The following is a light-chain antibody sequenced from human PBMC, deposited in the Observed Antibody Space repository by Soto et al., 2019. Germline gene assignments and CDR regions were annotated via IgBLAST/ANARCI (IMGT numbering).Light chain of an antibody. J-gene: IGKJ4*01. CDR2: GAT. CDR3: QQNVITQGT. Sequence: EIVLTQSPGTLSLSPGERDTLSCRASQSVSSSYLALYQQTPGQAPRLLIYGATMSTTGLPDRFSGCGSGTEFTITIRRLEPEDFAVYCCQQNVITQGTFGVGTNVEIK. CDR1: QSVSSSY. V-gene: IGKV3-20*01.